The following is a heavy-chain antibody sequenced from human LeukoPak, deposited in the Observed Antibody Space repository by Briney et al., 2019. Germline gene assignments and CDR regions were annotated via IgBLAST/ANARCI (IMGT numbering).Heavy chain of an antibody. J-gene: IGHJ4*02. V-gene: IGHV3-23*01. CDR1: GYTFTGYG. D-gene: IGHD3-22*01. CDR2: ISGSGGST. Sequence: ASVKVSCKASGYTFTGYGISWVRQAPGKGLEWVSAISGSGGSTYYADSVKGRFTISRDNSKNTLYLQMNSLRAEDTAVYYCAKSHYGSSPGAFDYWGQGTLVTVSS. CDR3: AKSHYGSSPGAFDY.